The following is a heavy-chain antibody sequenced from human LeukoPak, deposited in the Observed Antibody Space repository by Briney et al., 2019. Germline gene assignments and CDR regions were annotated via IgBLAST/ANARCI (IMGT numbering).Heavy chain of an antibody. CDR1: GGSISSYY. J-gene: IGHJ6*02. CDR2: IYYSGST. Sequence: SETLSLTCTVSGGSISSYYWSWIRQPPGKGLEWIGYIYYSGSTNYNPSLKSRVTISVDTSKNQFSLKLSSVTAADTAVYYCARDASLAVVAGSWDYYGMDVWGQGTTVTVSS. V-gene: IGHV4-59*01. D-gene: IGHD6-19*01. CDR3: ARDASLAVVAGSWDYYGMDV.